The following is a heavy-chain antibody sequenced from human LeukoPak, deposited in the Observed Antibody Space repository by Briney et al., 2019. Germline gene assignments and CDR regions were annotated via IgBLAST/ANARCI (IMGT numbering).Heavy chain of an antibody. J-gene: IGHJ4*02. D-gene: IGHD6-19*01. Sequence: KPSETLSLTCAVYGGSFSGYYWSWIRQPPGKGLEWIGEINHSGSTNYNPSLKSRVTISVDTSKNQFSLKLSSVTAADTAVYYCARSSGWYFYWGQGTLVTVSS. V-gene: IGHV4-34*01. CDR3: ARSSGWYFY. CDR2: INHSGST. CDR1: GGSFSGYY.